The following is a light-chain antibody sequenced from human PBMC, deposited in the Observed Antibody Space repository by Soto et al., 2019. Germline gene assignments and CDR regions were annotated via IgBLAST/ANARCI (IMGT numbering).Light chain of an antibody. CDR2: NND. CDR3: AAWDASVTGL. V-gene: IGLV1-44*01. Sequence: QLVLTQPPSASGTPGLRVIISCSGSSSNIGSNPVSWYQQLPGTAPKLLIYNNDQRPSGVPDRFSGSKSGTSASLAISGLQSEDEADYYCAAWDASVTGLFGGGTKLTVL. J-gene: IGLJ2*01. CDR1: SSNIGSNP.